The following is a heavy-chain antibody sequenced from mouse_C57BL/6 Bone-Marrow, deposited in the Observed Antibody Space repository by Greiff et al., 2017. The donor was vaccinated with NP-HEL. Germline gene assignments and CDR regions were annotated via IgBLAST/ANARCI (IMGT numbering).Heavy chain of an antibody. Sequence: EVQLQQSGPVLVKPGASVKMSCKASGYTFTDYYMNWVKQSHGKRLEWIGVINPYNGGTSYNQKFKGKATLTVDKSSSTAYMQLSSLTSEDSAVYFCAKLWYPDYWGQGTTLTVSS. CDR1: GYTFTDYY. D-gene: IGHD2-1*01. CDR2: INPYNGGT. V-gene: IGHV1-19*01. CDR3: AKLWYPDY. J-gene: IGHJ2*01.